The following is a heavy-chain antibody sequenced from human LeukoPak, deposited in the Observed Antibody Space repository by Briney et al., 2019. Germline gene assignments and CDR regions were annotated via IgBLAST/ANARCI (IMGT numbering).Heavy chain of an antibody. D-gene: IGHD5-18*01. Sequence: SETLSLTCTVSGGSISSYYWSLIRQPPGKGLEWIGYIYYSGSTNYNPSLRSRVTISVDTSKNQFSLKLSSVTAADTAVYYCARHWGYSYGFFDYWGQGTLVTVSS. CDR1: GGSISSYY. V-gene: IGHV4-59*01. CDR3: ARHWGYSYGFFDY. CDR2: IYYSGST. J-gene: IGHJ4*02.